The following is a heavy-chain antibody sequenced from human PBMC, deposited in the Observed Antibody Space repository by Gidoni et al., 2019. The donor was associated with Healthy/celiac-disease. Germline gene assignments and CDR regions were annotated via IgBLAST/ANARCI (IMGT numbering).Heavy chain of an antibody. CDR3: ARGFGSSSSFYYYYGMDV. J-gene: IGHJ6*02. CDR1: GGSFRGYY. CDR2: INHSGST. D-gene: IGHD6-6*01. V-gene: IGHV4-34*01. Sequence: QVQLQQWGAGLLKPSETLSLTCAVYGGSFRGYYWSWIRQPPGKGLEWIGEINHSGSTNYNPSLKSRVTISVDTSKNQFSLKLSSVTAADTAVYYCARGFGSSSSFYYYYGMDVWGQGTTVTVSS.